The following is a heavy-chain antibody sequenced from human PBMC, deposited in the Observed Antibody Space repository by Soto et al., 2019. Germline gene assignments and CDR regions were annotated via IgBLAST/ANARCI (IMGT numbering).Heavy chain of an antibody. Sequence: SETLSLTCTVSGGSISSGGYYWSWIRQHPGKGLEWIGYIYYSGSTYYIPSLKSRVTISVDTSKNQFSLKLSSVTAADTAVYYCARATTTVTTAAFDIWGQGTMVTVSS. CDR3: ARATTTVTTAAFDI. CDR1: GGSISSGGYY. J-gene: IGHJ3*02. D-gene: IGHD4-17*01. CDR2: IYYSGST. V-gene: IGHV4-31*02.